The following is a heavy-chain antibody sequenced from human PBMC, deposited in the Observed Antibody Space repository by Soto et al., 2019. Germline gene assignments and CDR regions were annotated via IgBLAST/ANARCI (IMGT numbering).Heavy chain of an antibody. CDR3: ARPGAGYCISTSCSNGYSYGMDV. V-gene: IGHV1-46*01. CDR2: INPSGGST. D-gene: IGHD2-2*01. Sequence: ASVKVSCKASRYTFTNYYMHWVRQAPGQGLEWMGIINPSGGSTSYAQKFQGRVTMTRDTSTSTVYMELSSLRSEDTAVYYCARPGAGYCISTSCSNGYSYGMDVWGQGTTVTVSS. CDR1: RYTFTNYY. J-gene: IGHJ6*02.